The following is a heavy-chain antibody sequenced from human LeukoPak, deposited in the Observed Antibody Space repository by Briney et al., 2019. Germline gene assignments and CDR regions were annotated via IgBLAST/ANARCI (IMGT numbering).Heavy chain of an antibody. V-gene: IGHV4-38-2*01. CDR3: ARIDFWSGSLDY. CDR2: IYHSGST. J-gene: IGHJ4*02. D-gene: IGHD3-3*01. Sequence: SQTLSLICAVSGYSISSGYYWGWIRQPPGKGLEWIGSIYHSGSTYYSPSLKSRVPIAVVTSKNQFSLKLSSVTAADTAVYYCARIDFWSGSLDYWGQGTLVTVSS. CDR1: GYSISSGYY.